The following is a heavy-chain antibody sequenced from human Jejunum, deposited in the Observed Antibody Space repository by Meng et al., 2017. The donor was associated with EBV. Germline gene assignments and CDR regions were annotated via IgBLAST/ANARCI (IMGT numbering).Heavy chain of an antibody. CDR3: ATSRYSGNHLPFDY. V-gene: IGHV3-11*01. Sequence: QVQLVESGGGLVKPGGSLRLSCAVSGFTVRDYYMNWIRQAPGKGLEWVSYMSGGGNTIAYFADSVKGRFTISRDNTKNSLYLQMNSLRAEDTAVYYCATSRYSGNHLPFDYWGQGTLVTVS. CDR2: MSGGGNTIA. CDR1: GFTVRDYY. J-gene: IGHJ4*02. D-gene: IGHD4-23*01.